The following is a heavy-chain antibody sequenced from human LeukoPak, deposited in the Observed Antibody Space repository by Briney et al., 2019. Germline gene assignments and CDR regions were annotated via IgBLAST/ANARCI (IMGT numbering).Heavy chain of an antibody. V-gene: IGHV3-7*01. J-gene: IGHJ4*02. CDR3: AKVRWDNSGWYYLDY. Sequence: GGSLRLSCAASGFTFSNSWMSWVRQAPGKGLEWVANIRQDGSEKYYVDSVKGRFTISRDNAKNTLHLQMNSLRAEDTAVYYCAKVRWDNSGWYYLDYWGQGTLVTVSS. CDR2: IRQDGSEK. D-gene: IGHD6-19*01. CDR1: GFTFSNSW.